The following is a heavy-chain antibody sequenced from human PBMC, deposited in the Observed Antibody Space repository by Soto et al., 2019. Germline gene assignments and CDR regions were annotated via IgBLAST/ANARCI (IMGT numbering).Heavy chain of an antibody. CDR3: ARPPSGTTSFFDS. D-gene: IGHD1-7*01. CDR2: IYPSDSDT. J-gene: IGHJ4*02. CDR1: GYSFTSNW. Sequence: LGESLKISCKGSGYSFTSNWIGWVRQMPGKGLEWMGIIYPSDSDTRYSPSIQGQVTISADKSISTTYMQWSSLKASENAMNYCARPPSGTTSFFDSWGQGTLVTVSS. V-gene: IGHV5-51*01.